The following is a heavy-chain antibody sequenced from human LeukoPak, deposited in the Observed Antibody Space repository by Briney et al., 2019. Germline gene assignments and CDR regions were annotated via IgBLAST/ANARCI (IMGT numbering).Heavy chain of an antibody. CDR1: GGSISSYY. CDR3: ARDHGDYERYYYYYMDV. CDR2: IYTSGST. D-gene: IGHD4-17*01. V-gene: IGHV4-4*07. J-gene: IGHJ6*03. Sequence: NPSETLSLTCTVSGGSISSYYWSCIRQPAGKGLEWIGRIYTSGSTNYNPSLKSRVTMSVDTSKNQFSLKLSSVTAADTAVYYCARDHGDYERYYYYYMDVWGKGTTVTISS.